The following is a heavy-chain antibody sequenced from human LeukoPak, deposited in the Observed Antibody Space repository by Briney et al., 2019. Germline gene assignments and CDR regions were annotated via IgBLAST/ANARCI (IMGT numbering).Heavy chain of an antibody. V-gene: IGHV1-2*02. CDR3: ARMKVVVVIAIEGDAFDI. CDR1: GYTFTGYY. D-gene: IGHD2-21*01. Sequence: ASVKVSCKASGYTFTGYYMHWVRQAPGQGLEWMGWINPNSGGTNYAQKFQGRVTMTRDTSISTAYMELSRLRSDDTAVYYCARMKVVVVIAIEGDAFDIWGQGTMVTVSS. CDR2: INPNSGGT. J-gene: IGHJ3*02.